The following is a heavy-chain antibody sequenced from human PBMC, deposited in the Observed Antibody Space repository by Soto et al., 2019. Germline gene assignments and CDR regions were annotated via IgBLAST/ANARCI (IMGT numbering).Heavy chain of an antibody. D-gene: IGHD6-13*01. Sequence: PSETLSLTCTVSGESISSYYWSWVRQPPGKGLEWIGSIYYSGSTYYNPSLKSRVTISVDTSKNQFSLKLSSVTAADTAVYYCARLLGSSWYYYYYYMDVWGKGTTVTVSS. CDR3: ARLLGSSWYYYYYYMDV. V-gene: IGHV4-59*05. CDR1: GESISSYY. J-gene: IGHJ6*03. CDR2: IYYSGST.